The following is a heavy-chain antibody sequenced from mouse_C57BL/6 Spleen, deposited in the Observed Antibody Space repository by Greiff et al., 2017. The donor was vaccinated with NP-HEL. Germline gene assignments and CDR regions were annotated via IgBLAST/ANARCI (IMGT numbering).Heavy chain of an antibody. CDR2: IYPGDGDT. CDR1: GYAFSSSW. CDR3: ARGGAFYRGNFDV. Sequence: QVQLQQSGPELVKPGASVKISCKASGYAFSSSWMNWVKQRPGKGLEWIGRIYPGDGDTNYNGKFKGKATLTADKSSSTAYMQLSSLTSEDSAVYFCARGGAFYRGNFDVWGTGTTVTVSS. D-gene: IGHD2-1*01. V-gene: IGHV1-82*01. J-gene: IGHJ1*03.